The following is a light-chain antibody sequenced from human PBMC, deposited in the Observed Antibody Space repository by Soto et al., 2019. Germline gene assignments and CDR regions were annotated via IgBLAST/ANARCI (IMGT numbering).Light chain of an antibody. CDR1: QDISEY. J-gene: IGKJ5*01. V-gene: IGKV1-33*01. CDR2: DAS. CDR3: QQYENLPIT. Sequence: DSQMTQTKSSLSSFVGDRVTITCQASQDISEYLHWYQHKPGKAPKLLIYDASNLESGVPSRFTGSGSGTEFTFTINSLQPEDIATYFCQQYENLPITFGHGTLLEIK.